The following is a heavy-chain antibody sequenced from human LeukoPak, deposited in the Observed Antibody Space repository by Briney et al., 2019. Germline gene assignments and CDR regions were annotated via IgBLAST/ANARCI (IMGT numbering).Heavy chain of an antibody. CDR1: GGSISSYY. CDR2: IHPSGSM. Sequence: SETLSLTCTVSGGSISSYYWSWIRQPPGKGLEWIGEIHPSGSMNYNPSLKSRVSMSVDTSKNQFSLKLNSVTAADAAVYYCARGVDAYKGGNYWGQGTLVTVSS. J-gene: IGHJ4*02. D-gene: IGHD5-24*01. V-gene: IGHV4-34*01. CDR3: ARGVDAYKGGNY.